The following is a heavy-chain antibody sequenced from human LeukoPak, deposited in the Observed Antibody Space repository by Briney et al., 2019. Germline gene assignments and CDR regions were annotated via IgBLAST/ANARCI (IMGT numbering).Heavy chain of an antibody. D-gene: IGHD5-12*01. CDR1: GYTLTELS. Sequence: ASVKVSCKVSGYTLTELSMHWVRQAPGKGLEWMGGFDPEDGETIYAQKFQGRVTMTEDTSTDTAYMELSSLRSEDTAVYYCATSDLLVATIRDTFDYWGQGTLVTVSS. V-gene: IGHV1-24*01. CDR2: FDPEDGET. J-gene: IGHJ4*02. CDR3: ATSDLLVATIRDTFDY.